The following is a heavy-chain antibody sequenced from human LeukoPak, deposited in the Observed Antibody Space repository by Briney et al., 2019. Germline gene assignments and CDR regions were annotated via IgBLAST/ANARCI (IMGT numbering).Heavy chain of an antibody. Sequence: ASVKVSCKASRFTFTSSAVQWVRQARGQRLEWIGWIVVGSGNTNYAQKFQERVTITRDMSTSTAYMELSSLRSEDTAVYYCAAGLYSSSWPPPSDYWGQGTLVTVSS. V-gene: IGHV1-58*01. J-gene: IGHJ4*02. CDR2: IVVGSGNT. D-gene: IGHD6-13*01. CDR1: RFTFTSSA. CDR3: AAGLYSSSWPPPSDY.